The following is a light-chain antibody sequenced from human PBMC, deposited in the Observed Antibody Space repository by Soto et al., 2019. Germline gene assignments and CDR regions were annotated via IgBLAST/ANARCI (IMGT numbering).Light chain of an antibody. J-gene: IGLJ1*01. CDR2: EVS. CDR3: SSYAGAYTLV. V-gene: IGLV2-14*01. Sequence: QSALAQPASVSGSPGQSIAISGTGTISDVGAYNYVSWYQQGPGKAPRLIVHEVSDRPLGVSDRFSGSKSGNTASLTISGLQAEDEADYYCSSYAGAYTLVFGTGTKVTVL. CDR1: ISDVGAYNY.